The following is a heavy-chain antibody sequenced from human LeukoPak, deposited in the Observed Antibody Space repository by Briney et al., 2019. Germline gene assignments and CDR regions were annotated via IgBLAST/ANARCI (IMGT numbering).Heavy chain of an antibody. CDR2: LYYGEDS. CDR1: GGSISIISSSTYY. J-gene: IGHJ4*02. V-gene: IGHV4-39*01. Sequence: SETLSLTCTVSGGSISIISSSTYYWGWIRQAPGKGLEWIGSLYYGEDSHYNPSLKSRATLSVDTSNNQFSLKLTSVTAADAAVYFCARQLPTAAADTRGYFDYWGQGTVVTVSS. D-gene: IGHD6-25*01. CDR3: ARQLPTAAADTRGYFDY.